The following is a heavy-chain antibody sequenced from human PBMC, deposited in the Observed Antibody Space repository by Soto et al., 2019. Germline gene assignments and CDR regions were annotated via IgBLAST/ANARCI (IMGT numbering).Heavy chain of an antibody. CDR3: ARERSSGWYVDY. J-gene: IGHJ4*02. V-gene: IGHV1-8*01. CDR1: GCTFTSYD. D-gene: IGHD6-19*01. Sequence: QVQLVQSGAEVKNPGASVKVSCKASGCTFTSYDINWVRQATGQGLEWMGWMNPNSGNTGYAQKFQGRVTMTRNTSISTAYMELSSLRSEDTAVYYCARERSSGWYVDYWAQGTLVTVSS. CDR2: MNPNSGNT.